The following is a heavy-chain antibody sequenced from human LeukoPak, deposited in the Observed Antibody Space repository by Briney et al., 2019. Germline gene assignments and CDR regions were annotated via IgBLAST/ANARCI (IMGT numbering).Heavy chain of an antibody. V-gene: IGHV3-33*01. CDR3: ARDYYDSSGYYNAFDI. D-gene: IGHD3-22*01. J-gene: IGHJ3*02. CDR1: GFTFSSYG. CDR2: IWYDGSNK. Sequence: PGGSLRLSCVASGFTFSSYGMHWVRQAPGKGLEWVAVIWYDGSNKYYADSVKGRFTISRDNSKNTLYLQMNSLRAEDTAVYYCARDYYDSSGYYNAFDIWGQGTMVTVSS.